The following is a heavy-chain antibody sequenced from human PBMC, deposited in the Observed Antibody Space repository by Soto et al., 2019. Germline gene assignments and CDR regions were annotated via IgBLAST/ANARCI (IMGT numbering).Heavy chain of an antibody. J-gene: IGHJ4*02. CDR2: IKSKTDRGTT. Sequence: EVQLVESGGGLVKPGGSLRLSCAASGFTFSNAWMSWVRQAPGKGLEWVGHIKSKTDRGTTEYAAPVKGRFTISRDDSENTVYLQMNSLKTEDTAVYYCTTSNHAARGHWGQGTLVTASS. D-gene: IGHD3-10*01. V-gene: IGHV3-15*01. CDR3: TTSNHAARGH. CDR1: GFTFSNAW.